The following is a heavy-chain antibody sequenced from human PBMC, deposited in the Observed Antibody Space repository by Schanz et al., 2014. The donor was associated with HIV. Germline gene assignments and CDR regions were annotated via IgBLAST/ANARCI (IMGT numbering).Heavy chain of an antibody. D-gene: IGHD6-13*01. Sequence: QVQLVQSGAEVKKPGSSVKVSCKASGGSFSSYAINWVRQAPGHALEWMGGIIPIFGAAKNAPKFQGRVTITADESTSTAYMELTGLNPEDTAVYYCAKEEQQLGGVGGYHFDYWGQGTLVTVSS. CDR1: GGSFSSYA. J-gene: IGHJ4*02. CDR2: IIPIFGAA. CDR3: AKEEQQLGGVGGYHFDY. V-gene: IGHV1-69*01.